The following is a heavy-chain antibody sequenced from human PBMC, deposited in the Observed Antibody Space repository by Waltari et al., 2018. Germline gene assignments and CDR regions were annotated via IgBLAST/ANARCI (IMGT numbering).Heavy chain of an antibody. J-gene: IGHJ3*02. V-gene: IGHV4-34*01. Sequence: QVQLQQWGAGLLKPSETLSLTCAVYGGSFSGYYWSWIRQPPGKGLEWIGELNHSGSTNYNPSLKSRVTISVDTSKNQFSLKLSSVTAADTAVYYCARLRFRIGSAFDIWGQGTMVTVSS. D-gene: IGHD3-10*01. CDR1: GGSFSGYY. CDR3: ARLRFRIGSAFDI. CDR2: LNHSGST.